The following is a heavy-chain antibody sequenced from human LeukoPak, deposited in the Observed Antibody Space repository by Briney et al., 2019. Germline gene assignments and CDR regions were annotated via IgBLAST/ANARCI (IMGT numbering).Heavy chain of an antibody. CDR2: IYYSGST. J-gene: IGHJ6*03. CDR1: GGSISSSSLY. V-gene: IGHV4-61*01. D-gene: IGHD1-26*01. CDR3: ARDGYSGSYYYYMDV. Sequence: SETLSLTCTVSGGSISSSSLYWSWIRQPPGKGLEWIGYIYYSGSTNYNPSLKSRVTISVDTSKNQFSLKLSSVTAADTAVYYCARDGYSGSYYYYMDVWGKGTTVTVSS.